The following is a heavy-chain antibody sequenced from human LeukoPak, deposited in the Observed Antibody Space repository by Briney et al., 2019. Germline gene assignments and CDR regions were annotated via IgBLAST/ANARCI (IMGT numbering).Heavy chain of an antibody. CDR1: GYTFTSYD. V-gene: IGHV1-8*01. D-gene: IGHD3-10*01. CDR3: TRGFNGEDS. Sequence: ASVKVSCKASGYTFTSYDINWVRQATGQGLEWMGWMKPSGGDTGYTQKFQGRVTMTRDTSISTAYMELSSLRSEDTAVYYCTRGFNGEDSWGQGTLVTVSS. CDR2: MKPSGGDT. J-gene: IGHJ4*02.